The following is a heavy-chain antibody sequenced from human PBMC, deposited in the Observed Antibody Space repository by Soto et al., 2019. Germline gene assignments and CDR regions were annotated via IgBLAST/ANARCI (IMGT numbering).Heavy chain of an antibody. CDR2: ISGSGGRT. CDR1: GFTFSSYA. V-gene: IGHV3-23*01. CDR3: AKVFSPELGNYFDH. J-gene: IGHJ4*02. Sequence: GWSLRLSFAASGFTFSSYAMSWVRQAPGKGLEWVSAISGSGGRTYYADSVKGRFTISRDNSKNTLYLQMNSLRAEDTAVYYCAKVFSPELGNYFDHWGQGTLVPVSS. D-gene: IGHD1-7*01.